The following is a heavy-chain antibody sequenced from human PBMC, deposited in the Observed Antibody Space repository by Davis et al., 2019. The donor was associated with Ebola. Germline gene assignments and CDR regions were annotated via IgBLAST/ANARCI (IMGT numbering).Heavy chain of an antibody. CDR1: GGPFSAYY. V-gene: IGHV4-34*01. D-gene: IGHD6-19*01. Sequence: SETLSLTCAVYGGPFSAYYWTWIRQPPGKGLEWIGEINPAGRTNYNPSLETRVTISVDTSKNQFSLKLSSVTAADTAVYYCARRRWLVRSFWFDPWGQGTLVTVSS. CDR3: ARRRWLVRSFWFDP. J-gene: IGHJ5*02. CDR2: INPAGRT.